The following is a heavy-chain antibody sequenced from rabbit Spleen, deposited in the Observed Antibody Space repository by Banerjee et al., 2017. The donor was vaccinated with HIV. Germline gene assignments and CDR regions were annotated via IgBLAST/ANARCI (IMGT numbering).Heavy chain of an antibody. Sequence: QSLEESGGGLVQPEGSLALTCKASGFSFSYSDYMCWVRQPPGKGPEWITCIGAGVSYTTYYATWAKGRFTISKTSSTTVTLQMTSLTAADTATYFCARDSAGREDFNLWGQGTLVTVS. CDR3: ARDSAGREDFNL. CDR2: IGAGVSYTT. D-gene: IGHD4-2*01. CDR1: GFSFSYSDY. J-gene: IGHJ4*01. V-gene: IGHV1S40*01.